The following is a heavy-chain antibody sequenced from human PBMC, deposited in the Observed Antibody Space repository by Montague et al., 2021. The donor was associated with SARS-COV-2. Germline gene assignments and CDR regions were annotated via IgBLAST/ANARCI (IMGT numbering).Heavy chain of an antibody. J-gene: IGHJ4*02. Sequence: SLRLSCAASGFTFSSYGMHWVRQAPGKGLEWVAVIWYDGSNKYYADSVKDRFTISRDNSKNTLYLQMNSLRAEDTAVYYFAKPFYDYFWGGYRQTGYFDFWGQGTLVTVSS. CDR1: GFTFSSYG. CDR2: IWYDGSNK. CDR3: AKPFYDYFWGGYRQTGYFDF. D-gene: IGHD3-16*02. V-gene: IGHV3-33*06.